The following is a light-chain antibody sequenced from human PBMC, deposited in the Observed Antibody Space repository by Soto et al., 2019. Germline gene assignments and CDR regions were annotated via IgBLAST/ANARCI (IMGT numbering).Light chain of an antibody. CDR2: AAS. CDR1: QDISNW. CDR3: QKATTFPPT. J-gene: IGKJ5*01. Sequence: DIQMTQSPSSVSASVGDRVTITCRASQDISNWLVWYQQKPGKAPNLLIFAASTLQTGVPSRFSGSGSGTAFTLYISNLQPEDFDIYLCQKATTFPPTFCHGTRLEIK. V-gene: IGKV1-12*01.